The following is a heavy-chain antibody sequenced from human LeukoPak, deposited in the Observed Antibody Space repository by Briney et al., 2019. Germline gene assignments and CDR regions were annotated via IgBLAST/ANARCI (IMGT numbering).Heavy chain of an antibody. D-gene: IGHD6-25*01. CDR3: ARSRGLAGAATVIDY. Sequence: SETLSLTCTVSGGPISNYYWTWIRQSPGQGLEWIGYVYNSGITDYNPSLKSRLTISVDTSKNQFSLKLSSMTAADTAVYYCARSRGLAGAATVIDYWGQGTLVTVSS. CDR1: GGPISNYY. CDR2: VYNSGIT. V-gene: IGHV4-59*08. J-gene: IGHJ4*02.